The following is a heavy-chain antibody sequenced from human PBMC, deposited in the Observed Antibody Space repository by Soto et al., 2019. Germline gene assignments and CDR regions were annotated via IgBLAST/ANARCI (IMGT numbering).Heavy chain of an antibody. CDR1: GFTFNNYD. CDR2: IASVGDT. D-gene: IGHD2-15*01. V-gene: IGHV3-13*04. CDR3: VRGGYCSGGYCYAYYWDH. Sequence: EVQLVESGGGLVQPGGSLRLSCAASGFTFNNYDMHWVRQATGKGLEWVSGIASVGDTFYSGSVKGRFTISRENVKNSLYLQMNSLRAGDTAVYYCVRGGYCSGGYCYAYYWDHWGQGTLVTVSS. J-gene: IGHJ4*02.